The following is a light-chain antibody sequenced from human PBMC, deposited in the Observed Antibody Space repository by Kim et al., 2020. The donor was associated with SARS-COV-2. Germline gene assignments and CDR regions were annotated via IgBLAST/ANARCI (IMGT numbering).Light chain of an antibody. CDR1: SLRSYY. CDR3: NSRDSNNNVL. Sequence: SSELTQDPAVSVALGQTVRITCQGDSLRSYYATWYQQKPGQALILVIYGKNNRPSGIPDRFSGSSSGNTTSLTITGTQAGDEADYHCNSRDSNNNVLFGG. V-gene: IGLV3-19*01. CDR2: GKN. J-gene: IGLJ2*01.